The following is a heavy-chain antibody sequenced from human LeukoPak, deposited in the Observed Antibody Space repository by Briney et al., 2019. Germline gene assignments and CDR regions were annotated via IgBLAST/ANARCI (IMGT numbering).Heavy chain of an antibody. CDR2: INPNSGGT. CDR1: GYTFTGYY. J-gene: IGHJ6*03. CDR3: ARGWFGEYTTYYYYYYMDV. Sequence: ASVKVSCKASGYTFTGYYMHWVRQAPGQGLEWMGWINPNSGGTDYAQKFQGRVTMTRDTSISTAYMELSSLRSEDTAVYYCARGWFGEYTTYYYYYYMDVWGKGTTVTVSS. V-gene: IGHV1-2*02. D-gene: IGHD3-10*01.